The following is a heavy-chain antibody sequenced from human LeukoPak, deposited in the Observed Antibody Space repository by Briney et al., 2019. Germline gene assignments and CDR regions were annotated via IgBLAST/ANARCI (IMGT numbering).Heavy chain of an antibody. J-gene: IGHJ5*02. V-gene: IGHV1-18*01. CDR3: AARGESTGYYGS. Sequence: ASVRVSCTPSGYTFTRYGITWVRQAPGQGPEWIGWIKTADGTINYAPKLQDRVTLTADTFTSTAYLEVRSLTPDDTAIYYCAARGESTGYYGSWGQGTLVTVSS. CDR1: GYTFTRYG. D-gene: IGHD3-10*01. CDR2: IKTADGTI.